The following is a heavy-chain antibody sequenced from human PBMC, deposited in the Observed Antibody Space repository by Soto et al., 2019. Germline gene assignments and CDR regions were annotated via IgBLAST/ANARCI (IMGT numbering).Heavy chain of an antibody. CDR1: GFTFSSYA. Sequence: EVQLLESGGGLVQPGGSLRLSCAASGFTFSSYAMSWVRQAPGKGLEWVSAISGSGGSTYYADSVKGRFTISRDNSKNTLYLQMNSLSAEDTAVYYCAKGGYCSGGSCYPGGGDAFDIWGQGTMVTVSS. CDR3: AKGGYCSGGSCYPGGGDAFDI. CDR2: ISGSGGST. D-gene: IGHD2-15*01. J-gene: IGHJ3*02. V-gene: IGHV3-23*01.